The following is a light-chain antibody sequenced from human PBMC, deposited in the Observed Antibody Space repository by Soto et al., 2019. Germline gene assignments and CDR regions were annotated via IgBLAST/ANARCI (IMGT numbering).Light chain of an antibody. V-gene: IGLV2-8*01. CDR3: SSYAGSNHRGV. CDR1: SSDVGGYNY. J-gene: IGLJ1*01. CDR2: EVS. Sequence: QSVLTQPPSASGSPGQSVTISCTGTSSDVGGYNYVSWYQQYPGKAPKLMIYEVSKRPSGVPDRFSGSKSGNMASLTVSGLQVEDEADYYCSSYAGSNHRGVFGTGTKVTVL.